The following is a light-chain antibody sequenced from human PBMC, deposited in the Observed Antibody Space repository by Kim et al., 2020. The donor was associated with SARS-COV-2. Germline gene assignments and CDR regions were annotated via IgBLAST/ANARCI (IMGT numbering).Light chain of an antibody. V-gene: IGKV3-15*01. CDR3: QQYYIWYT. CDR1: QSVNNN. J-gene: IGKJ2*01. Sequence: EIVMTQSPATLSVSPGERATLSCRASQSVNNNLAWYQQKPSQAPRLLIHGAFTRATGIPARFSGSGSGTEFTLTISSLQSEDFAVYYCQQYYIWYTFGQGTKLEI. CDR2: GAF.